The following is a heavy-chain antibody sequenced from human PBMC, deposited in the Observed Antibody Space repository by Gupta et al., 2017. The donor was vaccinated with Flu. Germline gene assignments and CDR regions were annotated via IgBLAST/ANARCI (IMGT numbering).Heavy chain of an antibody. J-gene: IGHJ6*02. V-gene: IGHV3-21*02. Sequence: EVQLVESGGGLVKPGGSLRLSCGAPGFTFNSYIMNWVRQAPGKGLEWVSSITKSGSYIYYADSVKGRFTISRDNAKNSLYLQMNSLRAEDTAVYYCAREDRMDVWGQGTTVTVSS. CDR1: GFTFNSYI. CDR3: AREDRMDV. CDR2: ITKSGSYI.